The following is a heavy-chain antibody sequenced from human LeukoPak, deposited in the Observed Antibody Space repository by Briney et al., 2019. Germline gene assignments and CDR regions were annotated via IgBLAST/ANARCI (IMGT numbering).Heavy chain of an antibody. D-gene: IGHD3-10*01. CDR2: IIPIFGTA. Sequence: SVKVSCKASGGTFSSYAISWVRQAPGQGLEWMGRIIPIFGTANYAQKFQGRVTIPTDESTSTAYMELSSLRSEDTAVYYCASGTYYYGSGSFFWGQGTLVTVSS. CDR3: ASGTYYYGSGSFF. V-gene: IGHV1-69*05. CDR1: GGTFSSYA. J-gene: IGHJ4*02.